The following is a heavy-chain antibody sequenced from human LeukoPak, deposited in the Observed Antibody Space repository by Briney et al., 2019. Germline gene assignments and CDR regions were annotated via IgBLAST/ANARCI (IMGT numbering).Heavy chain of an antibody. CDR1: GYTFTSYA. V-gene: IGHV1-2*02. D-gene: IGHD5-24*01. CDR2: ITPSGGT. Sequence: DSVKVSCKASGYTFTSYAIHWVRQAPGQGLEWMGWITPSGGTNYPQKFQGRVAITWDTSITTAYMDLSRLTSDDTALYYCARDRYGDGFAHLDYWGQGALVTVSS. J-gene: IGHJ4*02. CDR3: ARDRYGDGFAHLDY.